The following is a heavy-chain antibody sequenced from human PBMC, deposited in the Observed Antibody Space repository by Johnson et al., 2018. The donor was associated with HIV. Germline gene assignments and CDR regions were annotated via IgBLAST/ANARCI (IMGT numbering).Heavy chain of an antibody. CDR2: IRSIAYGGTR. J-gene: IGHJ3*02. Sequence: VQLVESGGGLVQPGRSLRLSCTASGFTFGDYALSWFRQAPEKGLEWVGFIRSIAYGGTREYAASVKGRFTISRDDSKNTLYLQMNSLKSEDTAVYYCTPDIGSGYLWGSYAFDIWGQGTMVTVSS. CDR1: GFTFGDYA. D-gene: IGHD3-3*01. CDR3: TPDIGSGYLWGSYAFDI. V-gene: IGHV3-49*03.